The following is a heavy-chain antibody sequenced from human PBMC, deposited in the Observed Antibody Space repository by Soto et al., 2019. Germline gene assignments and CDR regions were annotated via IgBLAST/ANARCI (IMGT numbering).Heavy chain of an antibody. D-gene: IGHD5-18*01. Sequence: QVQLQESGPGLVKPSQTLSLTCTVSGGSISSGGYYWSWIRQHPGKGLEWIGNISYSGSTFYNPSLMSRVTISVATSKNQFSLKLSSVTAADTAVYYCARKKGYSYCPHYFDYWGQGTLVTVSS. CDR2: ISYSGST. CDR3: ARKKGYSYCPHYFDY. V-gene: IGHV4-31*03. J-gene: IGHJ4*02. CDR1: GGSISSGGYY.